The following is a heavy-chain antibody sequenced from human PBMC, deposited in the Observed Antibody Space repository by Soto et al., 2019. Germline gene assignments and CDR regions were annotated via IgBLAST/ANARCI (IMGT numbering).Heavy chain of an antibody. Sequence: EVQLVESGGGLVQTGGSLRLSCAASGFTFSDYWMHWVRQAPGKGLVWVSRINSDGSSTNYADSVKGRFTISRDNAKNTLYLQMNSLRAEDTAVYYCARGNYGGWFDPWGQGTLVTVSS. V-gene: IGHV3-74*01. CDR2: INSDGSST. CDR3: ARGNYGGWFDP. CDR1: GFTFSDYW. J-gene: IGHJ5*02. D-gene: IGHD4-17*01.